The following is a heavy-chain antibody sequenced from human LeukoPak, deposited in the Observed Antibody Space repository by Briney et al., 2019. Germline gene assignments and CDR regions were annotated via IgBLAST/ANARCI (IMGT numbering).Heavy chain of an antibody. V-gene: IGHV3-7*01. J-gene: IGHJ4*02. D-gene: IGHD3-3*02. CDR3: VCRAHFWSGPGG. Sequence: GGSLRLSCAASGFTFNIYWMSWVREAPGKGLERVANIKQDGSEKYYVDSVKGRFTISRDNAKNSLYLQMNTLRAEDTAVYYCVCRAHFWSGPGGWGQGTLVTVSS. CDR2: IKQDGSEK. CDR1: GFTFNIYW.